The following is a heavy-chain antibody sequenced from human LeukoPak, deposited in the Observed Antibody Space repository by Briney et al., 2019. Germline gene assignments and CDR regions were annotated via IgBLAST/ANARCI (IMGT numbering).Heavy chain of an antibody. V-gene: IGHV3-23*01. CDR1: GFTFSSYA. J-gene: IGHJ4*02. D-gene: IGHD2-2*01. CDR2: ISGSGGST. CDR3: TGVVPAAPIDY. Sequence: PGGSLRLSCAASGFTFSSYAMSWVRQAPGKGLEWVSAISGSGGSTYYADSVKGRFTISRDNSKNTLYLQMNSLKTEDTAVYYCTGVVPAAPIDYWGQGTLVTVSS.